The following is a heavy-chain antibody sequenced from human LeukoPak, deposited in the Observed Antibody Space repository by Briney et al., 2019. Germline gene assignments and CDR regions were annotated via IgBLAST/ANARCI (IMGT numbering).Heavy chain of an antibody. V-gene: IGHV1-46*01. CDR3: ARKWSSRDWFDP. J-gene: IGHJ5*02. Sequence: ASVKVSCKASGYIFTTYSIYWVRQAPGQGLEWIGMINPRGDATIYAQKFQGRVTMTSDTSTTTICMELSSLKSEDTGLYYCARKWSSRDWFDPWGQGTLVTVSS. CDR2: INPRGDAT. CDR1: GYIFTTYS. D-gene: IGHD2-8*01.